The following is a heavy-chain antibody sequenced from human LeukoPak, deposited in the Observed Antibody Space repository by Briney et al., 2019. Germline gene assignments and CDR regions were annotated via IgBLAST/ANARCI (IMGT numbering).Heavy chain of an antibody. CDR2: VYYSGST. CDR1: GFSISTYW. J-gene: IGHJ4*02. D-gene: IGHD5-18*01. CDR3: ARHYGYSYGPDY. Sequence: PSETLSLTCTASGFSISTYWWRWIRQPPGKGLEWIGYVYYSGSTSYNPSLKSRVIISVDTSKNEFSLNVSSVTAADTAVYYCARHYGYSYGPDYWGQGTLVTVSS. V-gene: IGHV4-59*08.